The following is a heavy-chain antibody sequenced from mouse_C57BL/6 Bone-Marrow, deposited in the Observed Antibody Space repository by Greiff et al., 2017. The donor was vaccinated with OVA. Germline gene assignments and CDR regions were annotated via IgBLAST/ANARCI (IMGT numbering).Heavy chain of an antibody. Sequence: QVQLQQSGAELARPGASVKMSCKASGYTFTSYTMHWVKQRPGQGLEWIGYINPSSGYTKYNQKFKDKATLTADKSSSTAYMQLSSLTSEDSAVHYCARPPMITTEGLCFDYWGQGTTLTVSS. CDR2: INPSSGYT. D-gene: IGHD2-4*01. J-gene: IGHJ2*01. CDR1: GYTFTSYT. CDR3: ARPPMITTEGLCFDY. V-gene: IGHV1-4*01.